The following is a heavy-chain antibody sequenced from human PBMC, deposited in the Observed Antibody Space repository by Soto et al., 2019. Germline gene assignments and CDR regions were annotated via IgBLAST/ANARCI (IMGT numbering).Heavy chain of an antibody. J-gene: IGHJ4*02. CDR2: IKTDGSET. V-gene: IGHV3-7*03. D-gene: IGHD3-10*01. CDR3: TSDRYPRFYHGSGSYPYY. Sequence: PGGSLRLSCAASGFTFSSFWMSWVRQAPGKGLEWVANIKTDGSETHYVDSVKGRFTISRDNPKTSLSLQMNSLRVEDTAVYFCTSDRYPRFYHGSGSYPYYWGQGTPVTVSS. CDR1: GFTFSSFW.